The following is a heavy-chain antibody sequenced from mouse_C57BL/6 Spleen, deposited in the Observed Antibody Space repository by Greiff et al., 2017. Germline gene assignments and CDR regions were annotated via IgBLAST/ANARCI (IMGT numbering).Heavy chain of an antibody. D-gene: IGHD1-1*01. CDR1: GYAFSSSW. CDR2: IYPGDGDT. V-gene: IGHV1-82*01. Sequence: QVQLKQSGPELVKPGASVKISCKASGYAFSSSWMNWVKQRPGKGLEWIGRIYPGDGDTNYNGKFKGKATLTADKSSSTAYMQLSSLTSEDSAVYFCARPLYYGSSWYFDVWGTGTTVTVSS. J-gene: IGHJ1*03. CDR3: ARPLYYGSSWYFDV.